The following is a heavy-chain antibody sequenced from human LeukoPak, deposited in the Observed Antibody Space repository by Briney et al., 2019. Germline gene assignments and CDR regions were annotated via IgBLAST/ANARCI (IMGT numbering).Heavy chain of an antibody. J-gene: IGHJ4*02. CDR1: GYSLSTHGMC. CDR2: IDWDDDK. Sequence: SGPTLVKPTQTLTLTCTFSGYSLSTHGMCVSWIRQPPGKALEWVARIDWDDDKYFRTSLETRLTISKDTSKNQVVLTMTNMDPVDTATYYCARGRGYFYDSSGYYTFDYWGQGTLVTVSS. CDR3: ARGRGYFYDSSGYYTFDY. V-gene: IGHV2-70*11. D-gene: IGHD3-22*01.